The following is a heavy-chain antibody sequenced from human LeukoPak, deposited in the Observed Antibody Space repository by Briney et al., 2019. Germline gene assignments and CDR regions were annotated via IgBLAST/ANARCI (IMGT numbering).Heavy chain of an antibody. Sequence: PGGSLTLSCAASGFTFSRHGMNWVRQAPGKGLEWISSISSGSIYAHYSDSVEGRFSISRDDADSFLYLQMSSLRAEDTAVYYCARESYDRSGNYPRDFDSWGQGTPVTVSS. V-gene: IGHV3-21*01. CDR1: GFTFSRHG. D-gene: IGHD3-22*01. J-gene: IGHJ4*02. CDR3: ARESYDRSGNYPRDFDS. CDR2: ISSGSIYA.